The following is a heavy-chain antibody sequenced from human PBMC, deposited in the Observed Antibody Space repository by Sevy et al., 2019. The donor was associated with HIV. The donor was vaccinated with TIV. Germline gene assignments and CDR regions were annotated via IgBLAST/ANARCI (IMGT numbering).Heavy chain of an antibody. CDR1: GFTFSNYW. D-gene: IGHD4-4*01. CDR2: INQDGSEK. CDR3: ASGHSNYSPTDY. J-gene: IGHJ4*02. V-gene: IGHV3-7*01. Sequence: GGSLRLSCAASGFTFSNYWMNWVRQAPGKGLEWVANINQDGSEKYYVDSTKGRFTIPRDNAKNSLYLQMNSLRAEDTAVYYCASGHSNYSPTDYWGQGTLVTVSS.